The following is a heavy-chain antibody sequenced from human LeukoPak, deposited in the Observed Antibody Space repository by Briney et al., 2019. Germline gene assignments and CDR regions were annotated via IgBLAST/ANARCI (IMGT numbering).Heavy chain of an antibody. D-gene: IGHD3-3*01. CDR1: GFTFSSYG. CDR3: AKAKYATDRSYYDFWSGYFNYYMDV. J-gene: IGHJ6*03. CDR2: IWYGGSNK. V-gene: IGHV3-30*02. Sequence: AGGSLRLSCAASGFTFSSYGMHWVRQAPGKGLEWVAVIWYGGSNKYYADSVKGRFTISRDNSKNTLYLQMNSLRAEDTAVYYCAKAKYATDRSYYDFWSGYFNYYMDVWGKGTTVTVSS.